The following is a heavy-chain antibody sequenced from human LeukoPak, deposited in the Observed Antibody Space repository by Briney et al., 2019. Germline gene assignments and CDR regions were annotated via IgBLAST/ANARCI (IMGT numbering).Heavy chain of an antibody. V-gene: IGHV4-34*01. J-gene: IGHJ5*02. D-gene: IGHD2/OR15-2a*01. Sequence: SETLSLTCAVYGGSFSGHYWSWIRQPPGKGLEWIGEINHSGSTNYNPSLKSRVTISVDTSKNQFSLKLSSVTAADTAVYYCARGFLRRWFDPWGQGTLVTVSS. CDR1: GGSFSGHY. CDR2: INHSGST. CDR3: ARGFLRRWFDP.